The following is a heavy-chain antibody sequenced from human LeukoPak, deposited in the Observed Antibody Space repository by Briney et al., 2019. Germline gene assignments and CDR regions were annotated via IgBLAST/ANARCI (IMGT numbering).Heavy chain of an antibody. CDR3: ARVTSGLDY. Sequence: GGSLRLSCAASGFTFSHYSMHWVRQAPGKGLEYVSAINSNGDDTYYVNSVKGRFTISRDNAKNSLYLQMNSLRVEDTAVYYCARVTSGLDYWGQGTPVTVSS. V-gene: IGHV3-64*01. J-gene: IGHJ4*02. CDR2: INSNGDDT. CDR1: GFTFSHYS.